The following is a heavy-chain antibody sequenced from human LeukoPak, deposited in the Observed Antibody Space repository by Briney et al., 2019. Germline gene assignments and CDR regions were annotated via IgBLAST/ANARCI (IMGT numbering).Heavy chain of an antibody. CDR1: GFIFDDYA. Sequence: GGSLRLSCAASGFIFDDYAMHWVRQAPGKGLEWVSGISWNSGSIGYADSVKGRFTISRDNAKNSLYPQMNSLRAEDMALYYCAKDSDSSGYIPDYWGRGTLVTVSS. CDR3: AKDSDSSGYIPDY. CDR2: ISWNSGSI. D-gene: IGHD3-22*01. V-gene: IGHV3-9*03. J-gene: IGHJ4*02.